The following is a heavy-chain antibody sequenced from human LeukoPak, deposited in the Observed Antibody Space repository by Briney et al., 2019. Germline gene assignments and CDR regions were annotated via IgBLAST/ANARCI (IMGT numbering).Heavy chain of an antibody. J-gene: IGHJ5*02. CDR3: ARDRDFWRKTGFDP. D-gene: IGHD3-3*01. CDR2: INAGNGNT. V-gene: IGHV1-3*01. Sequence: GASVKVSCKASGYTFTTYAIHWVRQAPGQRLEWMGWINAGNGNTKYSQKFQDRVTITRDTSASTVYMELSSLRSEDTAVYYCARDRDFWRKTGFDPWGQGTLVTVSS. CDR1: GYTFTTYA.